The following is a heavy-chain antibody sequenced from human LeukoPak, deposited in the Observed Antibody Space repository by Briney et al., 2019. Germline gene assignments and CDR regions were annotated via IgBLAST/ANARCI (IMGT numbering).Heavy chain of an antibody. Sequence: SETLSLTCAVYGGSFSDYSWSWIRQPAGKGLEWIGRIYTSGSTNYNPSLKSRVTMSVDTSKNQFSLKLSSVTAADTAVYYCAREQGANYDYVWGSYPARARFDYWGQGTLVTVSS. CDR2: IYTSGST. D-gene: IGHD3-16*02. J-gene: IGHJ4*02. CDR1: GGSFSDYS. CDR3: AREQGANYDYVWGSYPARARFDY. V-gene: IGHV4-4*07.